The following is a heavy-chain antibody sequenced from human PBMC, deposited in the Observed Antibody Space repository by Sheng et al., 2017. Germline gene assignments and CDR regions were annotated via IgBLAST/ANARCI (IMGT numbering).Heavy chain of an antibody. J-gene: IGHJ3*02. D-gene: IGHD3-22*01. V-gene: IGHV3-9*03. CDR3: ARGGGSSGYDAFVY. CDR1: GFTFDDYA. Sequence: EVQLVESGGGLVQPGRSLRLSCAASGFTFDDYAMHWVRQAPGKGLEWVSGISWNSGSIGYADSVKGRFTISRDNAKNSLYLQMNSLRAEDMALYYCARGGGSSGYDAFVYLGPRDNGHRLF. CDR2: ISWNSGSI.